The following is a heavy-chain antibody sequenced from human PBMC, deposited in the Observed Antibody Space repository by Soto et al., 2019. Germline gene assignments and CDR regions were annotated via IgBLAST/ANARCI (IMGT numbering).Heavy chain of an antibody. CDR2: INPNSGGT. CDR3: ARDRGEGATFFSLFYYYGMDV. Sequence: GASVKVSCKASGYTFTGYYMHWVRQAPGQGLEWMGWINPNSGGTNYAQKFQGWVTMTRDTSISTAYMELSRLRSDDTAVYYCARDRGEGATFFSLFYYYGMDVWGQGTTVTVSS. CDR1: GYTFTGYY. J-gene: IGHJ6*02. V-gene: IGHV1-2*04. D-gene: IGHD1-26*01.